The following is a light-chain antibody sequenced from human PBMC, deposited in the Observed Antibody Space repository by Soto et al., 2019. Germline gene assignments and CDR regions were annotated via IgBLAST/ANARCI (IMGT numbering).Light chain of an antibody. J-gene: IGKJ4*01. CDR3: QQRSNRPLT. V-gene: IGKV3-11*01. CDR1: QSVGTY. Sequence: EIMLTQSPATLSLSPGERVTLSCRASQSVGTYLAWYQQKPGQAPRLLIHDASNRATGIPARFSGSGSGTDFTLTISSLEPEDFAVYYCQQRSNRPLTFGGGTKVDIK. CDR2: DAS.